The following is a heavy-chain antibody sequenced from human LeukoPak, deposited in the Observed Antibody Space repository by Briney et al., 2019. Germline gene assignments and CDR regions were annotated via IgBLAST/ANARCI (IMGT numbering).Heavy chain of an antibody. CDR3: ARGRAAWMMVVAIPRDALDI. J-gene: IGHJ3*02. D-gene: IGHD3-22*01. V-gene: IGHV1-46*01. CDR2: INPSGGGT. Sequence: GASVKVSCKASGYIFTSNHMHWVRQAPGQGLEWMGVINPSGGGTTYAQKFQGRVTMTRDTSTSTVYMELRSLRSEDTAAYYCARGRAAWMMVVAIPRDALDIWGQGTMVTVSS. CDR1: GYIFTSNH.